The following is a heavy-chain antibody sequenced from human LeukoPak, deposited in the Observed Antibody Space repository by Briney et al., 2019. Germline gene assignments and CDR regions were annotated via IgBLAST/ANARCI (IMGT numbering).Heavy chain of an antibody. CDR3: ARVLHKRNYDSSTYYGY. CDR2: ISSSSSTI. CDR1: GFTFSSYS. D-gene: IGHD3-22*01. J-gene: IGHJ4*02. V-gene: IGHV3-48*01. Sequence: GGSLRLSCAASGFTFSSYSMNWVRQAPGKGLEWVSYISSSSSTIYYADSVKGRFTISRDNAKKSLYLQMNSLRAEDTAVYYCARVLHKRNYDSSTYYGYWGQGTLVTVSS.